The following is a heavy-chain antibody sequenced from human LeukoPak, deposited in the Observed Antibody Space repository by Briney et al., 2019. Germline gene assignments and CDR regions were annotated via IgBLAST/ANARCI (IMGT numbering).Heavy chain of an antibody. CDR2: IYYSGST. CDR3: ARDLRDYYDSSGCWFDP. Sequence: SETLSLTCTVSGGSISSYYWSWIRQPPGKGLEWIGYIYYSGSTNYNPSLKSRVTISVDTSKNQFSLKLSSVTAADTAVYYCARDLRDYYDSSGCWFDPWGQGTLVTVSS. D-gene: IGHD3-22*01. CDR1: GGSISSYY. J-gene: IGHJ5*02. V-gene: IGHV4-59*01.